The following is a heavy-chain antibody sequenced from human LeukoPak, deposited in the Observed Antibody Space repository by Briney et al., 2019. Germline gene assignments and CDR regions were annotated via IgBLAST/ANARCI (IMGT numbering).Heavy chain of an antibody. V-gene: IGHV4-30-4*08. CDR3: ASTIFGVVMVSYALDV. J-gene: IGHJ6*04. Sequence: SETLSLTCTVSGGSLSSGDYYWSWIRQPPGKGLEWIGYIYYSGSTYYNPSLKSRVTISVDTSKNQFSLKLSSVTAADTAVYYCASTIFGVVMVSYALDVWGKGTTVTVSS. D-gene: IGHD3-3*01. CDR2: IYYSGST. CDR1: GGSLSSGDYY.